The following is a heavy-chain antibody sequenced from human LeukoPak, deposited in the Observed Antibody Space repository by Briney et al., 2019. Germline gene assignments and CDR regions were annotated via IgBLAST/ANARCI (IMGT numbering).Heavy chain of an antibody. V-gene: IGHV3-30*02. D-gene: IGHD6-6*01. Sequence: GGSLRLSCAASGFTFSSYGMHWVRQAPGKGLEWVAVIWYGGSNKYYADSVKGRFTISRDNSKNTLYLQMNSLRAKDTAVYYCAKDTSSSSPGDAFDIWGQGTMVTVSS. CDR1: GFTFSSYG. CDR2: IWYGGSNK. J-gene: IGHJ3*02. CDR3: AKDTSSSSPGDAFDI.